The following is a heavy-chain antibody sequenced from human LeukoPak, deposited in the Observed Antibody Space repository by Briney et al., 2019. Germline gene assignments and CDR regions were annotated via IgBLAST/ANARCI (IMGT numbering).Heavy chain of an antibody. Sequence: ASVKVSCKASGYTFTTSDINWVRQAPGQALQWMGWMNPNSGNAVYAQKFQGRVTMTRSTSINTAYMELSSLRSEDTAVYYCARGSSRSFDIWGLGTMVTVSS. CDR2: MNPNSGNA. D-gene: IGHD3-10*01. J-gene: IGHJ3*02. CDR1: GYTFTTSD. CDR3: ARGSSRSFDI. V-gene: IGHV1-8*01.